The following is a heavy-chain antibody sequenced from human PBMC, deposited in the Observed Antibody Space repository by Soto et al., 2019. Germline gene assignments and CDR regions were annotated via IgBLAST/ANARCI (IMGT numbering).Heavy chain of an antibody. J-gene: IGHJ4*02. CDR3: AKPPGFNNVVPAYFDY. D-gene: IGHD2-15*01. CDR1: GVTFSAYA. Sequence: GGSLRLSCAGSGVTFSAYAISWVRQAPRKGQEWVSSISASAITTYNTDSVRGRFTISRDNSRNTAYLQMNSLRAEDTAVYFCAKPPGFNNVVPAYFDYWGGGTRVTVSS. V-gene: IGHV3-23*01. CDR2: ISASAITT.